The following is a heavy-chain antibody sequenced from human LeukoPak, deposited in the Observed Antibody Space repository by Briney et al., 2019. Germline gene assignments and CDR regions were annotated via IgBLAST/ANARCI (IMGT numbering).Heavy chain of an antibody. CDR2: IYYSGST. V-gene: IGHV4-59*01. D-gene: IGHD3-16*01. Sequence: SETLSLTCTVSGGSIRSYYWSWIRQPPGKGLEWIGYIYYSGSTNYNPSLKSRVTISVDTSKNQFSLKLSSVTAADTAVYYCAASSGVTLGRFWGQGALVTVSS. CDR3: AASSGVTLGRF. CDR1: GGSIRSYY. J-gene: IGHJ4*02.